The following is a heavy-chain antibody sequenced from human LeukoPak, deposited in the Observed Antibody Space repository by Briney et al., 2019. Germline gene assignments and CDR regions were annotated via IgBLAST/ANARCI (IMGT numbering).Heavy chain of an antibody. CDR3: AFGGCDIGDVFYI. Sequence: SETLSLTCTVSVGSISSYYWSWIRQPPGKGLEWIGYIYYSGSTNYNPSLKSRVTISVDTSKNQFSLKLSSVTAADTTVYYCAFGGCDIGDVFYIWGQGTMVTVSS. CDR2: IYYSGST. CDR1: VGSISSYY. V-gene: IGHV4-59*08. J-gene: IGHJ3*02. D-gene: IGHD3-16*01.